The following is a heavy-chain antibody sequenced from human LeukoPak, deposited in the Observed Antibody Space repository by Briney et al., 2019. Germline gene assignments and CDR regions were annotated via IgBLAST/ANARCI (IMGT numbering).Heavy chain of an antibody. D-gene: IGHD3-10*01. CDR1: GFTFSDHD. CDR3: ARGDRGGD. CDR2: INRDGTKK. Sequence: GGSLRLSCAASGFTFSDHDMSWVRQAPGKGLEWVAAINRDGTKKYYVDSMEGRFTISRDNAKNSLYLQMNSLGAEDTAVYYCARGDRGGDWGQGTLVTVSS. J-gene: IGHJ4*02. V-gene: IGHV3-7*05.